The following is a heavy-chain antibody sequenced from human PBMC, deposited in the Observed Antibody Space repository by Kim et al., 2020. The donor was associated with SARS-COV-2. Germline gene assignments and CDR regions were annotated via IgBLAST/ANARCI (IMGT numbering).Heavy chain of an antibody. V-gene: IGHV3-48*03. Sequence: GGSLRLSCAASGFTFSSYEMNWVRQAPGKGLEWVSYIICSGSTKYYADSVKGRFTISRDNAKNTLYLQMNSLRAEDTAVYYCARLVYGGHLFPFDYWGQGTLVTVSS. J-gene: IGHJ4*02. D-gene: IGHD4-17*01. CDR1: GFTFSSYE. CDR3: ARLVYGGHLFPFDY. CDR2: IICSGSTK.